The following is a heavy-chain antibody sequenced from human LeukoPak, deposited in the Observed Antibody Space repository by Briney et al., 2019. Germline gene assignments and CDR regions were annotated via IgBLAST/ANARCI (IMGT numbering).Heavy chain of an antibody. CDR3: ASHDYSNYNWFDP. CDR2: IYYSGST. J-gene: IGHJ5*02. V-gene: IGHV4-39*01. D-gene: IGHD4-11*01. Sequence: PSETLSLTCTVSGGSISSSSYYWGWIRQPPGKGLEWIGSIYYSGSTYYNPSLKSRVTISVDTSKNQFSLKLSSVTAADTAVYYCASHDYSNYNWFDPWGQGTLVTVSS. CDR1: GGSISSSSYY.